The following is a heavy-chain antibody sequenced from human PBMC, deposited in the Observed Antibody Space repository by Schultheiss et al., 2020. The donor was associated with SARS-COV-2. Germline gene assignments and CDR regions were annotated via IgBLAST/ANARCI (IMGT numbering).Heavy chain of an antibody. Sequence: GGSLRLSCAASGFTFSSYAMHWVRQAPGKGLEWVAVISYDGSNKYYADSVKGRFTISRDNSKNTLYLQMNSLRAEDTAVYYCARGADYWGQGTLVTVSS. J-gene: IGHJ4*02. CDR1: GFTFSSYA. V-gene: IGHV3-30*01. CDR2: ISYDGSNK. CDR3: ARGADY.